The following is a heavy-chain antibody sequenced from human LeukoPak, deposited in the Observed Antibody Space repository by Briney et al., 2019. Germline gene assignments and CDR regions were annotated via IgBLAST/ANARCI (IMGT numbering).Heavy chain of an antibody. V-gene: IGHV4-39*07. J-gene: IGHJ6*02. D-gene: IGHD3-22*01. CDR3: ARGDSSGPYYYYGMDV. CDR2: IYYSGST. Sequence: PSETLSLTCTVSGGSISSSSYYWGWIRQPPGKGLEWIGSIYYSGSTYYNPSLKSRVTISVDTSKNQFSLKLSSVTTADTAVYYCARGDSSGPYYYYGMDVWGQGTTVTVSS. CDR1: GGSISSSSYY.